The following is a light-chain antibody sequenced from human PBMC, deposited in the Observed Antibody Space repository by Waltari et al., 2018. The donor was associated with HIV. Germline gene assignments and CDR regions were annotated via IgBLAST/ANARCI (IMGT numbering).Light chain of an antibody. Sequence: DVQMTQCPSTLSASVGDSVTLTCRASQSISSWLAWYQQKPGKAPKLLIYKASSLESGVPSRFSGSGSGTEFTLTISSLQPDDFATYYCQQYNSYSPITFGQGTRLEIK. V-gene: IGKV1-5*03. J-gene: IGKJ5*01. CDR2: KAS. CDR3: QQYNSYSPIT. CDR1: QSISSW.